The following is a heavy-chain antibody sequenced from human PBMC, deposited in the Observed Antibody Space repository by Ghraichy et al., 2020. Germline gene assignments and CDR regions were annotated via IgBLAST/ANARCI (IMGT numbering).Heavy chain of an antibody. Sequence: SETLSLTCTVSGGSISSYYWSWIRQPAGKGLEWIGRIYTSGSTNYNPSLKSRVTMSVDTSKNQFSLKLSSVTAADTAVYYCASTMVRGVYDAFDIWGQGTMVTVSS. J-gene: IGHJ3*02. V-gene: IGHV4-4*07. CDR1: GGSISSYY. CDR2: IYTSGST. D-gene: IGHD3-10*01. CDR3: ASTMVRGVYDAFDI.